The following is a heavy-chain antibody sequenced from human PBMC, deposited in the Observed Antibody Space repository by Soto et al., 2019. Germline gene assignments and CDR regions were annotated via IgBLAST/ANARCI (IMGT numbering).Heavy chain of an antibody. Sequence: TLSLTGTVSVGSISSGGYYWSWILQHPGKGLEWIGYIYYSGSTYYNPSLKSRVTISVDTSKNQFSLKLSSVTAADTAVYYCARSNSRVNWFDPWGQGTLVTVSS. J-gene: IGHJ5*02. D-gene: IGHD6-13*01. CDR1: VGSISSGGYY. CDR3: ARSNSRVNWFDP. V-gene: IGHV4-31*03. CDR2: IYYSGST.